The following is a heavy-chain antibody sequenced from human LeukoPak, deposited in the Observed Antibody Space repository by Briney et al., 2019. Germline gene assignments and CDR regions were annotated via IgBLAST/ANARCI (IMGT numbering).Heavy chain of an antibody. Sequence: ASETLSLTCTVSGGSISSSSYYWGWIRQPPGKGLEWIGEINHSGSTNYNPSLKSRVTISVDTSKNQFSLKLSSVTAADTAVYYCASLTGDGDYWGQGTLVTVSS. CDR2: INHSGST. D-gene: IGHD7-27*01. CDR3: ASLTGDGDY. J-gene: IGHJ4*02. CDR1: GGSISSSSYY. V-gene: IGHV4-39*07.